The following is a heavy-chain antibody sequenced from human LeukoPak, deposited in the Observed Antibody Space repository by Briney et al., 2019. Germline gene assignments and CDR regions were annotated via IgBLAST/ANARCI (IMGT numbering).Heavy chain of an antibody. V-gene: IGHV3-20*04. Sequence: GGSLRLSCAASGFTFDDYGMSWVRQAPGKGLEWVSGINWNGGSTGYAHSVKGRFTISRDNAKNSLYLQMNSLRAEDTALYYCARDGPLPYYYDSSGSTPDYWGQGTLVTVSS. CDR2: INWNGGST. CDR3: ARDGPLPYYYDSSGSTPDY. CDR1: GFTFDDYG. J-gene: IGHJ4*02. D-gene: IGHD3-22*01.